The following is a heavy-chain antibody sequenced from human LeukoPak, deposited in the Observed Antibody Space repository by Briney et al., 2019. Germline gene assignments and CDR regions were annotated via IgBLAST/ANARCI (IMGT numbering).Heavy chain of an antibody. CDR2: IIPIFGTA. J-gene: IGHJ4*02. D-gene: IGHD2-2*01. CDR3: ASSISDCSSTSCYLGY. Sequence: ASVKVSCKASGGTFSSYAISWVRQAPGQGLERMGGIIPIFGTANYAQKFQGRVTITADESTSTAYMELSSLRSEDTAVYYCASSISDCSSTSCYLGYWGQGTLVTVSS. V-gene: IGHV1-69*13. CDR1: GGTFSSYA.